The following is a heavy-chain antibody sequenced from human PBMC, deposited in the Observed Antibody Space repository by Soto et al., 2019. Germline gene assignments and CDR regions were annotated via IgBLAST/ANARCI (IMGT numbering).Heavy chain of an antibody. V-gene: IGHV5-51*01. Sequence: GESLKISCKGSGYSFTSYWIGWVRQMPGKGLEWMGIIYPGDSDTRYSPSFQGQVTISADKSISTAYLQWSSLKASDTAMYYCASASRWLQLRGYYYYGMDVWGQGTTVTVSS. J-gene: IGHJ6*02. D-gene: IGHD5-12*01. CDR2: IYPGDSDT. CDR3: ASASRWLQLRGYYYYGMDV. CDR1: GYSFTSYW.